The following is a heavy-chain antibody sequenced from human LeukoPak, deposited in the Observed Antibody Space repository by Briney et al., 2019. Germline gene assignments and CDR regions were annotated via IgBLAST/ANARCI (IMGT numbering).Heavy chain of an antibody. CDR2: IYYTGST. V-gene: IGHV4-59*08. J-gene: IGHJ4*02. Sequence: KPSETLSLTCTVSGGSISSYYWSWIRQPPGKGLEWIGYIYYTGSTNYNPSLKSRVTISVDTSKNQFSLKLTSVTAADTAVYFCARHEGSGWPFEYWGQGTLVTVSS. D-gene: IGHD6-19*01. CDR1: GGSISSYY. CDR3: ARHEGSGWPFEY.